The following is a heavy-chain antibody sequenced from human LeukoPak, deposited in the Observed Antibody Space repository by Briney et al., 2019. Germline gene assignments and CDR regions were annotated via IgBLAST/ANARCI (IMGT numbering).Heavy chain of an antibody. CDR1: GYSISSAYY. J-gene: IGHJ4*02. CDR3: ARGVAAGPAPGDY. Sequence: SETLSLTCAVSGYSISSAYYWGWIRQPPGKGLEWIGGIYHSGSTYYNPSLKSRVTISLDTSKNQFSLKLSSVTAADTAVYYCARGVAAGPAPGDYWGQGTLVTVSS. D-gene: IGHD6-6*01. CDR2: IYHSGST. V-gene: IGHV4-38-2*01.